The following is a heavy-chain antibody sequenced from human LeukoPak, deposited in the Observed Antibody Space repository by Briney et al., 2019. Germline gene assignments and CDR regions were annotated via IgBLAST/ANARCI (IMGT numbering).Heavy chain of an antibody. D-gene: IGHD6-19*01. CDR3: ARAGYSSGWYGAGGFYFDY. V-gene: IGHV4-34*01. CDR2: INHSGST. J-gene: IGHJ4*02. Sequence: SETLSLTCAVYGGSLSGYYWSWIRQPPGKGLEWIGEINHSGSTNYNPSLKSRVTISVDTSKNQFSLKLSSVTAADTAVYYCARAGYSSGWYGAGGFYFDYWGQGTLVTVSS. CDR1: GGSLSGYY.